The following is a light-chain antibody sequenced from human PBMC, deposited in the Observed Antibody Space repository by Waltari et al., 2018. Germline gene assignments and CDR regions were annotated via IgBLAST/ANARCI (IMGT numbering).Light chain of an antibody. CDR1: SNNFGNHG. CDR3: SAWDSSLSAHKV. Sequence: QAGLTQPPSVSKALRQTAPLTCTGNSNNFGNHGAAWPQPHQGHPPKLLSYRNNNRPSGIAERLSASRSGNTASLTITGLQPEDEADYYCSAWDSSLSAHKVFGGGTKLTVL. CDR2: RNN. V-gene: IGLV10-54*01. J-gene: IGLJ3*02.